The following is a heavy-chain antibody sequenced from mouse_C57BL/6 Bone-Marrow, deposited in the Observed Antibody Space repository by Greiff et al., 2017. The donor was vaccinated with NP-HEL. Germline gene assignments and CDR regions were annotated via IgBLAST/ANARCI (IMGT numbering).Heavy chain of an antibody. CDR2: INPNNGGT. Sequence: DVQLQESGPELVKPGASVKMSCKASGYTFTDYNMHWVKQSHGKSLEWIGYINPNNGGTSYNQKFKGKATLTVNKSSSTAYMELRSLTSEDSAVYYCARGGVTTAFDYWGQGTTLTVSS. D-gene: IGHD2-2*01. V-gene: IGHV1-22*01. J-gene: IGHJ2*01. CDR3: ARGGVTTAFDY. CDR1: GYTFTDYN.